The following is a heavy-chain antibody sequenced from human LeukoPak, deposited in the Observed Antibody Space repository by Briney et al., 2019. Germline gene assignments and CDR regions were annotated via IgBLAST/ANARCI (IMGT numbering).Heavy chain of an antibody. CDR3: ARASVTSDAFDI. CDR2: IYYSGST. V-gene: IGHV4-59*01. D-gene: IGHD4-17*01. J-gene: IGHJ3*02. CDR1: GGSISSYY. Sequence: PSETLSLTCTVSGGSISSYYWSWIRQPPGKGLEWIGYIYYSGSTNYNPSFKSRVTISVDTSKNQFSLKLSSVTAADAAVYYCARASVTSDAFDIWGQGTMVTVSS.